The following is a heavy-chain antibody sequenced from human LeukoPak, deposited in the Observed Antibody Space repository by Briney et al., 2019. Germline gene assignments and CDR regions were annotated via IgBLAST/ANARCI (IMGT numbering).Heavy chain of an antibody. CDR3: AGVDYHFDY. Sequence: LXXSCXASGFTFSSYGMHWVRQAPGKGLEWVAVIWYDGSNKYYADSVKGRFTISRDNSKNTLYLQMNSLRAEDTAVYYCAGVDYHFDYWGQGTLVTVSS. CDR1: GFTFSSYG. D-gene: IGHD4-11*01. CDR2: IWYDGSNK. V-gene: IGHV3-33*01. J-gene: IGHJ4*02.